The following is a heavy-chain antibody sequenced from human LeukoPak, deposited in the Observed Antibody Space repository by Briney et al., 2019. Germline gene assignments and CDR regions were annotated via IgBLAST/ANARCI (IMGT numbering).Heavy chain of an antibody. V-gene: IGHV1-2*06. J-gene: IGHJ4*02. CDR3: ARGEYSSSWDHYYFDY. D-gene: IGHD6-13*01. CDR1: GYTFTGYY. CDR2: INPNSGGT. Sequence: GASVKVSCKASGYTFTGYYMHWVRQAPGQGLEWMGRINPNSGGTNYAQTVQGRVTMTRDTSITTAYLEVSSLRSDDTAVYYCARGEYSSSWDHYYFDYWGQGTLVTVSS.